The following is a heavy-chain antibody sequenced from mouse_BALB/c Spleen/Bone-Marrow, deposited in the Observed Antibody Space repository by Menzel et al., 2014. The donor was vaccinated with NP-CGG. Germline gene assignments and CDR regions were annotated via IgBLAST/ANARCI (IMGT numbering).Heavy chain of an antibody. Sequence: EVKLVESGGGLVRPGGSLKLSCAASGFTFSDYYMYWVRQTPEKRLEWVATISDGGSYTYYPDSVKGRFTISRDNAKNNLYLQMSSLKSEDTAMYYRANYYGSIWFAYWGQGTLVTVSA. D-gene: IGHD1-1*01. CDR3: ANYYGSIWFAY. CDR1: GFTFSDYY. V-gene: IGHV5-4*02. J-gene: IGHJ3*01. CDR2: ISDGGSYT.